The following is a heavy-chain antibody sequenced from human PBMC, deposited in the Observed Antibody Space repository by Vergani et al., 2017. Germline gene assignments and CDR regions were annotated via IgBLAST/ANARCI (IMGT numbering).Heavy chain of an antibody. Sequence: QVQLVQSGAEVKKPGSSVKVSCKASGGTFSSYAISWVRQAPGQGLEWMGWINPNSGGTNYAQKFQGRVTMTRDTSISTAYMELSRLRSDDTAVYYCAREVPGIAVAGINYFDYWGQGNLVTVSS. CDR2: INPNSGGT. CDR1: GGTFSSYA. CDR3: AREVPGIAVAGINYFDY. D-gene: IGHD6-19*01. J-gene: IGHJ4*02. V-gene: IGHV1-2*02.